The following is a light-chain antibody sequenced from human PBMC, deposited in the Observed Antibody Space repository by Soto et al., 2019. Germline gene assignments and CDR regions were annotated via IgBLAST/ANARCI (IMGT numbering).Light chain of an antibody. Sequence: EIVLTQSPATLSLSPGARATLSCRSSQSVGSYVALSQQQPGQAPRLLIYDTSNRATGIPARFSGSGSGTDFTLNISRLEPEDFGLYYCQQRINWPPTFGQGTKGEIK. CDR3: QQRINWPPT. V-gene: IGKV3-11*01. J-gene: IGKJ1*01. CDR2: DTS. CDR1: QSVGSY.